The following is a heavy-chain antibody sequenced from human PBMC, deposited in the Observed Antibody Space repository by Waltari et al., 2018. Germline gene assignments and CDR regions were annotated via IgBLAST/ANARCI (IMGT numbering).Heavy chain of an antibody. CDR3: ASVAEVVAANPGY. J-gene: IGHJ4*02. Sequence: EVQLVESGGGLVQPGGSLRLSCAASGFTFSSYRMNWVRQAPGKGLEWVSYISSSSSTIYYADSVKGRFTISRDNAKNSLYLQMNSLRAEDTAVYYGASVAEVVAANPGYWGQGTLVTVSS. V-gene: IGHV3-48*04. D-gene: IGHD2-15*01. CDR1: GFTFSSYR. CDR2: ISSSSSTI.